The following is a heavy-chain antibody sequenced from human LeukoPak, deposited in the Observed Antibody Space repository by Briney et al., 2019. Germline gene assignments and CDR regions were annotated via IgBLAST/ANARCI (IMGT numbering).Heavy chain of an antibody. CDR1: GFTFSTYS. V-gene: IGHV3-48*01. Sequence: GGSLRLSCAASGFTFSTYSMNWVRQAPGKGLEWASYISSSSTIYYADSVKGRFTISRDNSKNTLYLQMNSLRAEDTAVYYCAKEGWVDIVVVPAALRHGGLYYFDYWGQGTLVTVSS. CDR3: AKEGWVDIVVVPAALRHGGLYYFDY. D-gene: IGHD2-2*03. CDR2: ISSSSTI. J-gene: IGHJ4*02.